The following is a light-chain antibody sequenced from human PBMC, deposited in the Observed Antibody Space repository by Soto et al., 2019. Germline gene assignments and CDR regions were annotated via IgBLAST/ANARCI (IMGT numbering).Light chain of an antibody. CDR2: EVS. CDR1: SSNIGSNY. V-gene: IGLV2-14*01. CDR3: SSYTSSSTGV. J-gene: IGLJ1*01. Sequence: QSVLTQPPSASGTPGQRVTISCSGSSSNIGSNYVYWYQQLPGTAPKLMIYEVSNRPSGVSNRFSGSKSGNTASLTISGLQAEDEADYYCSSYTSSSTGVFGTGTKVTV.